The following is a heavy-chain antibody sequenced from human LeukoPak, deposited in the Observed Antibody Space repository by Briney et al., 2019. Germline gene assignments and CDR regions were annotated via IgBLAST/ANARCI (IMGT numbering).Heavy chain of an antibody. CDR1: GFTFSSYG. D-gene: IGHD3-22*01. V-gene: IGHV3-30*03. CDR3: ARERPANYYDSSGYYPNDY. CDR2: ISYDGSNK. Sequence: GGSLRLSCAASGFTFSSYGMHWVRQAPGKGLEWVAVISYDGSNKYYADSVKGRFTISRDNSKNTLYLQMNSLRAEDTAVYYCARERPANYYDSSGYYPNDYWGQGTLVTVSS. J-gene: IGHJ4*02.